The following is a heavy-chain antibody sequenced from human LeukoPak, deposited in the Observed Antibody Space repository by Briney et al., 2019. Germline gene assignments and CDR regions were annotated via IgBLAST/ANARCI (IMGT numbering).Heavy chain of an antibody. CDR3: AKRGLVIRVILVGFHKEAYYFDS. J-gene: IGHJ4*02. CDR2: IWYVGSNK. V-gene: IGHV3-33*06. Sequence: GGSLRLSCAASGFTFSSYGMHWVRQAPGKGLEWVAVIWYVGSNKYYADSVKGRFTISRDNSKNTLYLQMNSQRAEDTAVYYCAKRGLVIRVILVGFHKEAYYFDSWLQRALLSVSS. CDR1: GFTFSSYG. D-gene: IGHD2/OR15-2a*01.